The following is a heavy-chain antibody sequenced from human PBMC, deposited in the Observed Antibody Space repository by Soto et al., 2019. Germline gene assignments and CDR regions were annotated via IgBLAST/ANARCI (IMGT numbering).Heavy chain of an antibody. CDR2: ISYDGSNK. J-gene: IGHJ6*02. CDR1: GFTFSSYG. CDR3: AKGKTSTLWCGVVRDRDYYGMDV. Sequence: QVQLVESGGGVVQPGRSLRLSCAASGFTFSSYGMHWVRQAPGKGLEWVAVISYDGSNKYYADSVKGRFNISRDNSKNTLYLQMNSLRAEDTAVYYCAKGKTSTLWCGVVRDRDYYGMDVWGQGTTVTVSS. V-gene: IGHV3-30*18. D-gene: IGHD3-10*01.